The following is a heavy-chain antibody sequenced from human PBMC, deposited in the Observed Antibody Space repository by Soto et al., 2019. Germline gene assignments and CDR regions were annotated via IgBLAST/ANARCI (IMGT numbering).Heavy chain of an antibody. Sequence: QVQLQESGPGLVKPSQTLSLTCTVSGGSISSGGYYWSWISQHPGKGLEWIGYIYYSGSTYYNPSLKSRVTISVDTAKNQFSLKLSSVTAADKAVYYCAREGGIVGATAADYWGQGTLVTVSS. CDR2: IYYSGST. D-gene: IGHD1-26*01. CDR1: GGSISSGGYY. J-gene: IGHJ4*02. CDR3: AREGGIVGATAADY. V-gene: IGHV4-31*03.